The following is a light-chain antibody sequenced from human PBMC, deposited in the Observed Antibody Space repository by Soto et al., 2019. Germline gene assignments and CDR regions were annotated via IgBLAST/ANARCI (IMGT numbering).Light chain of an antibody. J-gene: IGKJ1*01. CDR1: QSISSW. CDR2: DAS. CDR3: QQYNSYSEWT. Sequence: DIQMTQSPSTLSASVGDRVTITCRASQSISSWLAWYQQKPGKAPKLLIYDASSLESGVPSRFSGSGSGTEFTLTISSLQPYDFATYDCQQYNSYSEWTFGQGTKVEIK. V-gene: IGKV1-5*01.